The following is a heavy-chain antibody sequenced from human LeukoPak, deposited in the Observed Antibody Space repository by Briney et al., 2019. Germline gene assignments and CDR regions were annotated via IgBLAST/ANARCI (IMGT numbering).Heavy chain of an antibody. V-gene: IGHV3-23*01. D-gene: IGHD1-26*01. CDR3: AKAASWELLDY. Sequence: PGGSLRLSCAASGFTFSRYAMSWVRQAPGKGLKWVSAISGSGGTTYYTDSVKGRFTISRDNSKNTLYLQMNSLRAGDTAVYYCAKAASWELLDYWGQGTLVTVSS. J-gene: IGHJ4*02. CDR1: GFTFSRYA. CDR2: ISGSGGTT.